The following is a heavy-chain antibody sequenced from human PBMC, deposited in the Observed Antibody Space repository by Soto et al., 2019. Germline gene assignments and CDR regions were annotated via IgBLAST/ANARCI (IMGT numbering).Heavy chain of an antibody. CDR3: ARKGGYYDSSGTTWYNWFDP. Sequence: KTSETLSLTCAVYGGSFSGYYWSWIRQPPGKGLEWIGEINHSGSTNYNPSLKSRVTISVDTSKNQFSLKLSSVTAADTAVYYCARKGGYYDSSGTTWYNWFDPWGQGTLVTVS. CDR1: GGSFSGYY. V-gene: IGHV4-34*01. CDR2: INHSGST. J-gene: IGHJ5*02. D-gene: IGHD3-22*01.